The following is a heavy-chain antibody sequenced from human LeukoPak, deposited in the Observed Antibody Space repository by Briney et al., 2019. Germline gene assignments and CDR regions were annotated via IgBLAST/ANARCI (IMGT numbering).Heavy chain of an antibody. D-gene: IGHD3-3*01. CDR3: ARDHLANLASRLFDP. CDR2: IFYRGST. J-gene: IGHJ5*02. Sequence: PSETLSLTCTVSDGSINTPNYYWGWIRQPPGKGLEWIGNIFYRGSTYYGPSLKSRVTISLDTSKNQFSLNLNSVTAADTAVYYCARDHLANLASRLFDPWGQGFLVTVSS. CDR1: DGSINTPNYY. V-gene: IGHV4-39*07.